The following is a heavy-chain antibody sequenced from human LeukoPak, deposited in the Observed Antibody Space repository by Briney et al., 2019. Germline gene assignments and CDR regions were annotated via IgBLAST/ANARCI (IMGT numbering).Heavy chain of an antibody. CDR1: GYTFTSYG. J-gene: IGHJ4*02. V-gene: IGHV1-18*01. D-gene: IGHD1-26*01. CDR3: ARVPRLFSGSYSDY. Sequence: GASVKVSCKASGYTFTSYGISWVRRAPGQGLEWMGWISAYNGNTNYAQKLQGRVTMTTDTSTSTAYMELRSLRSDDTAVYYCARVPRLFSGSYSDYWGQGTLVTVSS. CDR2: ISAYNGNT.